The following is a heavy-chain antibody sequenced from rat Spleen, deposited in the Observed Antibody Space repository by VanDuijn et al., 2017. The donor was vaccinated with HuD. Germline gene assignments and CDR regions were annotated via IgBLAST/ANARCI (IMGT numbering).Heavy chain of an antibody. V-gene: IGHV5-22*01. CDR2: ISYEVSST. CDR1: GFTFSDYY. Sequence: EVQLVESDGGLVQPGRSLKLSCAASGFTFSDYYMAWVRQAPKKGLEWVASISYEVSSTYYGDSVKGRFTISRDNAKSTLYLQMDSLRSEDTATYYCARGGTTAYNWFAYWGQGTLVTVSS. D-gene: IGHD1-10*01. CDR3: ARGGTTAYNWFAY. J-gene: IGHJ3*01.